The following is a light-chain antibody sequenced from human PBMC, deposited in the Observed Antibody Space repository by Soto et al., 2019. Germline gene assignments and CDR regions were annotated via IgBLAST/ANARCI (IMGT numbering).Light chain of an antibody. Sequence: DIQMTQSPSSLSASVGYTVTITCQASQNIKNYLNWYQQKPGRAPXXLIYDASNLEAGVPSRFKGSGSGTDFTFTISRMQPEDIATYYCQQYENIPTFGQGTRLEIK. CDR3: QQYENIPT. J-gene: IGKJ5*01. CDR1: QNIKNY. CDR2: DAS. V-gene: IGKV1-33*01.